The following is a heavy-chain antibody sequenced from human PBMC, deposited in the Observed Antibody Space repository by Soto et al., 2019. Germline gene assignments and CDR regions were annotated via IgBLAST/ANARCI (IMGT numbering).Heavy chain of an antibody. Sequence: SGAEVKKPGASVKVSCKASNETLTTYGISWVRQAPGQGLEWMGWVSGYSGHSSSAQEFQDRVIMTTDTSTNTAYMELRSLTSDDSAVYFCARDSSSSGYYYGMDVWGQGTTVTVSS. J-gene: IGHJ6*02. D-gene: IGHD6-6*01. V-gene: IGHV1-18*01. CDR3: ARDSSSSGYYYGMDV. CDR1: NETLTTYG. CDR2: VSGYSGHS.